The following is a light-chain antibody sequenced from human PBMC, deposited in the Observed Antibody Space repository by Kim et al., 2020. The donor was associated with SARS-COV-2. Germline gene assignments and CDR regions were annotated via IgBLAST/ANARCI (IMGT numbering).Light chain of an antibody. CDR2: DAS. Sequence: ASEGDRISITGRASQSISSRLAWYQQQQGQAPKLLIYDASTVEGGVPARFSGGGSGTEFTLTITSLQPDDFASYSCQHYHSYPLTFGGGTKVDIK. CDR3: QHYHSYPLT. V-gene: IGKV1-5*01. J-gene: IGKJ4*01. CDR1: QSISSR.